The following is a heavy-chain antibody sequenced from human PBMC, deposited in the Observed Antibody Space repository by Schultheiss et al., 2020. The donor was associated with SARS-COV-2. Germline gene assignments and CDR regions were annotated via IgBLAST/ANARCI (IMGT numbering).Heavy chain of an antibody. J-gene: IGHJ6*02. CDR3: AVRSYCTSDNCQKDPNGMDV. V-gene: IGHV3-48*03. CDR1: GFTFSSYE. Sequence: GESLKISCAASGFTFSSYEMNWVRQAPGKGLEWVSAISGSGGSTYYADSRKGRFTISRDNAKNSLYLQMNSLRAEDTAVYYCAVRSYCTSDNCQKDPNGMDVWGQGTTVTVSS. D-gene: IGHD2-8*02. CDR2: ISGSGGST.